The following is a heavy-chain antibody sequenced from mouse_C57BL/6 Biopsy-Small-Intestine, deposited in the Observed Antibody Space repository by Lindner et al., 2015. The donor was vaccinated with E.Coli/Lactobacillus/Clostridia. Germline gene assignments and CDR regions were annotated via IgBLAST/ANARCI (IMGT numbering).Heavy chain of an antibody. CDR3: VTNLPFAY. J-gene: IGHJ3*01. D-gene: IGHD5-1*01. CDR2: IRSKSNNYAT. V-gene: IGHV10-1*01. Sequence: VQLQESGGGLVQPKGSLKPSCAASGFSFNTYAMNWVRQAPGKGLEWVARIRSKSNNYATYYADSVKDRFTISRDDSESMLYLQMNNLKTEDTAMYYCVTNLPFAYWGQGTLVTVSA. CDR1: GFSFNTYA.